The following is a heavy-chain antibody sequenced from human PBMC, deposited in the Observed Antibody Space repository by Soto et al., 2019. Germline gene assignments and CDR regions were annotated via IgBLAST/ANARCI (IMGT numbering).Heavy chain of an antibody. CDR2: IWYDGSNK. Sequence: HHVASLHLSSAAYGFTLRCYGMHWVRQAPGKGLEWAAVIWYDGSNKYYAEAVKGRFTISRDNSKNTLYLQMNSLRAEDTAVYYCARDSHVGSGWQLTADYWGQGTLVTGSS. CDR1: GFTLRCYG. D-gene: IGHD6-19*01. CDR3: ARDSHVGSGWQLTADY. J-gene: IGHJ4*02. V-gene: IGHV3-33*01.